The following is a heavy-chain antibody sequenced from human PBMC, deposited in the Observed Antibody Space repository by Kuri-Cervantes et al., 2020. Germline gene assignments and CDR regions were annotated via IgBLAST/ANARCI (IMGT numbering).Heavy chain of an antibody. Sequence: GESLKISCAASGFEFRNYEMNWVRQAPGKGLEWVAVMSYDGSNNYYADSVKGRFTISRDNSKNTLSLQMNSLRPEDTAVYYCAKDRRYYGSGSYWGMDVWGQGTTVTVSS. CDR2: MSYDGSNN. J-gene: IGHJ6*02. CDR1: GFEFRNYE. CDR3: AKDRRYYGSGSYWGMDV. D-gene: IGHD3-10*01. V-gene: IGHV3-30*18.